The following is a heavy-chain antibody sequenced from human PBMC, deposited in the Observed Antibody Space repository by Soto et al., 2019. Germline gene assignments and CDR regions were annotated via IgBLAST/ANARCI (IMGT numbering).Heavy chain of an antibody. J-gene: IGHJ5*02. V-gene: IGHV3-30*18. CDR2: ISYDGSNE. CDR1: GFTFNTYG. D-gene: IGHD6-19*01. CDR3: AKSLAVAAGWFGP. Sequence: GGSLRLSCAASGFTFNTYGMHWVRQAPGKGLEWVAFISYDGSNEYYADSVKGRFTISRDNSKNTVFLQMNSLRGEDTAVYYCAKSLAVAAGWFGPWGQGALVTVSS.